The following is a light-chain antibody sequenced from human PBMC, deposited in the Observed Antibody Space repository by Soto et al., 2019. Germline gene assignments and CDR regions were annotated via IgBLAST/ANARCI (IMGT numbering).Light chain of an antibody. V-gene: IGKV4-1*01. CDR2: WAS. J-gene: IGKJ1*01. CDR3: QQYYTTPRT. Sequence: DIVMTQSPDSLAVSLGERATINCKSSQSVLSSSNNKNYLAWYQQKPGQPPKLLIYWASARESGVPDRFSGSGSGTDFTLTISSLQAEDVAVYYCQQYYTTPRTFGQGTKVDIK. CDR1: QSVLSSSNNKNY.